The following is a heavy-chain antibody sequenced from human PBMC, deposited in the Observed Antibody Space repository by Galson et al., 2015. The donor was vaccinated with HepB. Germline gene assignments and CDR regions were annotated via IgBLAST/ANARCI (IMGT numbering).Heavy chain of an antibody. V-gene: IGHV3-30*18. CDR3: AKGGEYCGSGTHAIAIDV. CDR1: GFTFNSYG. D-gene: IGHD3-10*01. CDR2: ISYDGTNN. Sequence: SLRLSCAASGFTFNSYGIHWVRQAPGRGLQWVAFISYDGTNNYYEASVKGCFTISRDNSNTTLYLHMNGLTGEDTEVYYCAKGGEYCGSGTHAIAIDVWGQGTVVTVSS. J-gene: IGHJ6*02.